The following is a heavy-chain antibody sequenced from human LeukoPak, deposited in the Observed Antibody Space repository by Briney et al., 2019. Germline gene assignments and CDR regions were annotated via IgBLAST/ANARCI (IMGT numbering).Heavy chain of an antibody. D-gene: IGHD3-22*01. V-gene: IGHV4-59*12. CDR3: ARDRYYYDSSGYKYMDV. Sequence: PSETLSLTCTVSGGSISNYYWSWIRQPPGKGLEWIGYIYYSGSTNYNPSLKSRVTMSVDTSKNQFSLKLNSVTAADTAVYYCARDRYYYDSSGYKYMDVWGKGTTVTVSS. J-gene: IGHJ6*03. CDR1: GGSISNYY. CDR2: IYYSGST.